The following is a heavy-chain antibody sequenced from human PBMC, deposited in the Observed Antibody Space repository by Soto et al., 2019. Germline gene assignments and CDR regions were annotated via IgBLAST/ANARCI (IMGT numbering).Heavy chain of an antibody. CDR2: ISGSDGKT. J-gene: IGHJ1*01. Sequence: GGSLRLSCAASGFSFGSYALSWDRQAPGKGLEWVSTISGSDGKTFYADSVKGRFSISRDTSQSTLYLQMNSLRADDTAMYYCARWSDLHYWGQGTRVTVAS. D-gene: IGHD3-3*01. CDR1: GFSFGSYA. V-gene: IGHV3-23*01. CDR3: ARWSDLHY.